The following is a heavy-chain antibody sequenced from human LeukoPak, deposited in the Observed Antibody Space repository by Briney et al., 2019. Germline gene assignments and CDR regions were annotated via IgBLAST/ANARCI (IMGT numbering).Heavy chain of an antibody. V-gene: IGHV3-33*08. J-gene: IGHJ4*02. D-gene: IGHD2-15*01. Sequence: GGSLRLSCAASGFTLSNFGLNWVRQAPGKGLEGVAFISDNGLRTYYLESVKGLFTISRDDTKNTLYLQMNSLRVEDTAVYYCARDRIGKYSIDYWGQGTLVTVSS. CDR1: GFTLSNFG. CDR3: ARDRIGKYSIDY. CDR2: ISDNGLRT.